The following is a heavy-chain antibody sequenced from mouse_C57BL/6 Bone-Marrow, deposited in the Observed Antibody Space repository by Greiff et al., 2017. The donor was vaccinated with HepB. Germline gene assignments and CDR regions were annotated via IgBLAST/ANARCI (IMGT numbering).Heavy chain of an antibody. Sequence: VQLQQPGAELVKPGASVKLSCKASGYTFTSYWMHWVKQRPGRGLEWIGRIDPNSGGTKYNEKFKSKATLTVDKHSSTAYMQLSSLTSEDSAVYYCASRGFTTVVGDYAMDYWGQGTSVTVSS. CDR2: IDPNSGGT. CDR3: ASRGFTTVVGDYAMDY. J-gene: IGHJ4*01. D-gene: IGHD1-1*01. CDR1: GYTFTSYW. V-gene: IGHV1-72*01.